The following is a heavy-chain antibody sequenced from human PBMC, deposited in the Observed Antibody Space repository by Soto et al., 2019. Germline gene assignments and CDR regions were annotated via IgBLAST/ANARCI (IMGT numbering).Heavy chain of an antibody. D-gene: IGHD5-18*01. Sequence: QITLKESGPPLVKPTQTLTLTCTFSGFSLNTGGLGVGWIRQPPGKALEGLAVIYWDDDKRYRPSLKSRLTITKDISKNQVVLTMTNMDPVDTATYYCARRRTGYNYGECFDYWGQGTLVTVSS. J-gene: IGHJ4*02. V-gene: IGHV2-5*02. CDR1: GFSLNTGGLG. CDR2: IYWDDDK. CDR3: ARRRTGYNYGECFDY.